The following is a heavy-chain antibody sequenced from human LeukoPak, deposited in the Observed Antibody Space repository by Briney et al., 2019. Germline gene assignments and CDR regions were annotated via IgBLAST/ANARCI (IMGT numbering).Heavy chain of an antibody. CDR1: GFTFSSYA. D-gene: IGHD6-19*01. J-gene: IGHJ4*02. CDR3: ARVESGWYLDY. V-gene: IGHV3-64*01. CDR2: ISSNGGST. Sequence: GGSLLLSCAASGFTFSSYAMHWVRQAPGKGLEYVSAISSNGGSTYYANSVKGRFTISRDNSKSTLYLQMGRLRAEDMAVYYCARVESGWYLDYWGQGTLVSVSS.